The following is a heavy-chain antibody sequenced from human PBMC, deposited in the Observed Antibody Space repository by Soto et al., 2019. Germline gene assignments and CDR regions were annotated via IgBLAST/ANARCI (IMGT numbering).Heavy chain of an antibody. J-gene: IGHJ6*02. CDR1: GYSFTSYW. V-gene: IGHV5-51*01. Sequence: ESLKISCKGSGYSFTSYWIGWVRQMPGKGLEWMGIIYPGDSDTRYSPSFQGQVTISADKSISTAYLQWSSLKASDTAMYYCARQSAARYYYYYGMDVWGQGTTVTVSS. D-gene: IGHD6-6*01. CDR2: IYPGDSDT. CDR3: ARQSAARYYYYYGMDV.